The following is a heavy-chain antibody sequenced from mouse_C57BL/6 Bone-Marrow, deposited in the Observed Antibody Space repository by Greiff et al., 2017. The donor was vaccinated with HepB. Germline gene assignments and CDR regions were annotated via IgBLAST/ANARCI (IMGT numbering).Heavy chain of an antibody. CDR3: ARVYDGYWYFDV. Sequence: EVQGVESGGGLVKPGESLKLSCESNEYEFPSHDMSWVRKTPEKRLELVAAINSDVGSTYYPDTMERRFIISRDNTKKTLYLQMSSLRSEDTALYYCARVYDGYWYFDVWGTGTTVTVSS. J-gene: IGHJ1*03. CDR1: EYEFPSHD. CDR2: INSDVGST. D-gene: IGHD2-3*01. V-gene: IGHV5-2*01.